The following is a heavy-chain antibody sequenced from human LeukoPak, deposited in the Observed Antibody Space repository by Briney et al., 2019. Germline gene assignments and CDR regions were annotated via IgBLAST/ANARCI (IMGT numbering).Heavy chain of an antibody. Sequence: SETLSLTCAVYGGSFSGYYWSWIRQPPGKGLEWIGEINHSGSTNYNPSLKSRVTISVDTSKNQFSLKLSSVTAADTAVYYCANTKGGYVGFDYWGQGTLVTASS. CDR2: INHSGST. J-gene: IGHJ4*02. V-gene: IGHV4-34*01. CDR3: ANTKGGYVGFDY. CDR1: GGSFSGYY. D-gene: IGHD5-12*01.